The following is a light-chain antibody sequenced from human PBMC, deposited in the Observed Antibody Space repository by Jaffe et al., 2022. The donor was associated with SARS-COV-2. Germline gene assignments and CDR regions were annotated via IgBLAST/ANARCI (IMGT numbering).Light chain of an antibody. V-gene: IGKV1-27*01. J-gene: IGKJ4*01. CDR1: QGISNY. CDR3: QKYNSASPNPLT. Sequence: DIQMTQSPSSLSASVGDRVTITCRASQGISNYLAWYQQKPGKVPKLLIYAASTLQSGVPSRFSGSGSGTDFTLTISSLQPEDVATYYCQKYNSASPNPLTFGGGTKVEIK. CDR2: AAS.